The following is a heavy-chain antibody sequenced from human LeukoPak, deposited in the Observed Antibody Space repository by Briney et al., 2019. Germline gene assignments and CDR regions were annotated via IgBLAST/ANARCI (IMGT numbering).Heavy chain of an antibody. Sequence: GGSLRLSCAASGFTFYDYAMHWVRQAPGKGLEWVSGISWNSGSIFSADSVKGRFTISRDNAKNSLYLQMNSLRAEDMALYYCAKDIGGIYYDSSGLDYWGQGTLVTVSS. CDR1: GFTFYDYA. CDR3: AKDIGGIYYDSSGLDY. V-gene: IGHV3-9*03. D-gene: IGHD3-22*01. J-gene: IGHJ4*02. CDR2: ISWNSGSI.